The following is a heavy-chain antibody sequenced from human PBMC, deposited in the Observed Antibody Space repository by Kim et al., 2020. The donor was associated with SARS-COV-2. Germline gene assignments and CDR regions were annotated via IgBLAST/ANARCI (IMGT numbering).Heavy chain of an antibody. J-gene: IGHJ3*02. Sequence: GGSLRLSCAASGFTFTTYTVHWVRQAPGKWLEWVAVIWFDESDKYYADSVKGRFTISRDNSKNTLYLQMNSLRAEDAAVYYCARTGYYGYLRNAFDIWGQGTMVTVSS. CDR1: GFTFTTYT. CDR2: IWFDESDK. D-gene: IGHD3-16*01. CDR3: ARTGYYGYLRNAFDI. V-gene: IGHV3-33*01.